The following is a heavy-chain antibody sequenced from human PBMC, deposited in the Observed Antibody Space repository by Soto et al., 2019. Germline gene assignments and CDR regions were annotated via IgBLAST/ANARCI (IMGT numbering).Heavy chain of an antibody. CDR3: AIRIVVVTHPDPDY. D-gene: IGHD3-22*01. J-gene: IGHJ4*02. CDR1: GFTFSSYA. CDR2: ISGSGGST. V-gene: IGHV3-23*01. Sequence: GGSLRLSCAASGFTFSSYAMSWVRQAPGKGLEWVSAISGSGGSTYYADSVKGRFTISRDNSKNTLYLQMNSLRAEDTAVYYCAIRIVVVTHPDPDYWGQGTLVTVSS.